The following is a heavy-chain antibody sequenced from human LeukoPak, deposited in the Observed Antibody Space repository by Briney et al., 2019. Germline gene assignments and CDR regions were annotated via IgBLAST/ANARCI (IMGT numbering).Heavy chain of an antibody. CDR3: AKLGIAAAGYDAFDI. J-gene: IGHJ3*02. CDR2: ISYDGSNK. V-gene: IGHV3-30*18. Sequence: GGSLRLSCAASGFTFSSYGMHWVRQAPGKGLEWVAVISYDGSNKYYADSVKGRFTISRDNSKNTLYLQMNSLRAEDTAVYYCAKLGIAAAGYDAFDIWGQGTMVTVSS. D-gene: IGHD6-13*01. CDR1: GFTFSSYG.